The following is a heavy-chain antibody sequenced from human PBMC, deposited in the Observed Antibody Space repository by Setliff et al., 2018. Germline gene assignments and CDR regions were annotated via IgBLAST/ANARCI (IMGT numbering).Heavy chain of an antibody. CDR1: GGTFSDYY. CDR3: ARGRNIAARLLDS. J-gene: IGHJ4*02. CDR2: INHRGST. D-gene: IGHD6-6*01. Sequence: SETLSLTCAAYGGTFSDYYWTWIRQPPGKGLEWIGEINHRGSTNYNPSLKSRATISIDTSKDQFPLKLISMSAADTAVYFCARGRNIAARLLDSWGQGALVTVS. V-gene: IGHV4-34*01.